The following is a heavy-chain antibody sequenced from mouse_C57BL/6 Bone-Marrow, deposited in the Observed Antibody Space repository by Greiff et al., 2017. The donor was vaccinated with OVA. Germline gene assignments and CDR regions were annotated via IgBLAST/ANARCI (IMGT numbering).Heavy chain of an antibody. CDR2: ISSGGDYI. V-gene: IGHV5-9-1*02. Sequence: EVQRVESGEGLVKPGGSLKLSCAASGFTFSSYAMSWVRQTPEKRLEWVAYISSGGDYIYYADTVKGRFTISRDNARNTLYLQMSSLKSEDTAMYYCTYYSNYEFAYWGQGTLVTVSA. CDR3: TYYSNYEFAY. J-gene: IGHJ3*01. D-gene: IGHD2-5*01. CDR1: GFTFSSYA.